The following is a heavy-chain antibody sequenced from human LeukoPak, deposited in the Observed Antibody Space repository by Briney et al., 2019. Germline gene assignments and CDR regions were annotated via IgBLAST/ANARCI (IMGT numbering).Heavy chain of an antibody. Sequence: GGSLRLSCAGSGFTFGNHWMTWVRQAPGKGLEWVANINQDESETYSVDSVKGRFTISRDNANNLLYLQMNSLKVDDTAVYYCARGHSGGYYYMDVWGKGTTVTISS. CDR2: INQDESET. CDR3: ARGHSGGYYYMDV. V-gene: IGHV3-7*03. CDR1: GFTFGNHW. J-gene: IGHJ6*03. D-gene: IGHD3-10*01.